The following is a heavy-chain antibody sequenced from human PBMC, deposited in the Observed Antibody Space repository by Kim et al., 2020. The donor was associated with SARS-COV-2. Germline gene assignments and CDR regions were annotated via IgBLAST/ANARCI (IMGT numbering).Heavy chain of an antibody. CDR1: GGSVSSGSYY. V-gene: IGHV4-61*01. J-gene: IGHJ4*02. D-gene: IGHD3-16*02. CDR2: IYYSGST. CDR3: ARVRWGELAFFDY. Sequence: SETLSLTCTVSGGSVSSGSYYWSWIRQPPGKGLEWIGYIYYSGSTNYNPSLKSRVTISVDTSKNQFSLKLSSVPAADTAVYYCARVRWGELAFFDYWGQGTLVTVSS.